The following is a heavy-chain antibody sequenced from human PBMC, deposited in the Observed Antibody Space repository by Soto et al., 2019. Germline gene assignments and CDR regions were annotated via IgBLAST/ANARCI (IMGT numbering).Heavy chain of an antibody. Sequence: SETLSLTCTVSGGSISSSTYYWGWIRQSPGKGLEWIGSFHSRGDTYYNPSLVSRVTMSVDTSRNQFSLKLTSMTAADTAVYYCTRGPLYSHGITYAMDVWCRAPTVTVS. CDR2: FHSRGDT. D-gene: IGHD3-16*02. J-gene: IGHJ6*01. CDR3: TRGPLYSHGITYAMDV. V-gene: IGHV4-39*02. CDR1: GGSISSSTYY.